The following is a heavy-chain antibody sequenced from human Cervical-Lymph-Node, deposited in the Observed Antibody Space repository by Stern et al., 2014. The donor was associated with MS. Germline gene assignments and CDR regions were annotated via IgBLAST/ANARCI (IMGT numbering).Heavy chain of an antibody. CDR1: GGTFSSDA. Sequence: QLVQSGAEVKKPGSSVKVSCKASGGTFSSDAFSWVRQAPGQGLEWMGAIIPSFGTSSSAQKFQDRVTITADDSTGTAFLELRSLRSEDTAVYYCARSAGYYSGMDVWGQGTAVAVSS. CDR2: IIPSFGTS. V-gene: IGHV1-69*01. CDR3: ARSAGYYSGMDV. J-gene: IGHJ6*02.